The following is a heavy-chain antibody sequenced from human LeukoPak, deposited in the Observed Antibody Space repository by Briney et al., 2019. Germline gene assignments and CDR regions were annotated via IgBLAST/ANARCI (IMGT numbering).Heavy chain of an antibody. V-gene: IGHV3-49*04. CDR1: GFTFSDYA. D-gene: IGHD4-23*01. J-gene: IGHJ4*02. Sequence: PGGSLRLSCTASGFTFSDYAMSWVRQAPGKGLEWVGFIRSKAYGGTTEYAASVKGRFTISRDDSKSIAYLQMNSLKTEDTAVYYCTRGSTTVGYYFDYWGQGTLVTVSS. CDR3: TRGSTTVGYYFDY. CDR2: IRSKAYGGTT.